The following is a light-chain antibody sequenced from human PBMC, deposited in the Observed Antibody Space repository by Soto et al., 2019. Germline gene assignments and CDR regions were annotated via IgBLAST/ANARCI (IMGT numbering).Light chain of an antibody. V-gene: IGKV1-39*01. Sequence: DIQMTQSPSSLSASVGDRVTITCRASQSISSYLNWYQQKPGKAPKLLIYAASSLQSGVPSTFSGSGSGTDFTLTISSLQPEDFATCYCQQSYSTPLTFGGGTKVEIK. CDR2: AAS. J-gene: IGKJ4*01. CDR1: QSISSY. CDR3: QQSYSTPLT.